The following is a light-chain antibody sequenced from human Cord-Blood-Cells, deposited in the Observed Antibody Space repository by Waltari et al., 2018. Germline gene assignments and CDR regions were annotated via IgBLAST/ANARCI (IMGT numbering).Light chain of an antibody. CDR1: QGVSSN. V-gene: IGKV3-15*01. CDR2: GAS. Sequence: EIGMTQSPATLSVSPGERATLSCRASQGVSSNLAWYQQKPGQATRLLIYGASTRPTGIPARFRGSGSGTELTLTISSLQSEDFAVYYCQQYNNWPALTFGGGTKVEIK. CDR3: QQYNNWPALT. J-gene: IGKJ4*01.